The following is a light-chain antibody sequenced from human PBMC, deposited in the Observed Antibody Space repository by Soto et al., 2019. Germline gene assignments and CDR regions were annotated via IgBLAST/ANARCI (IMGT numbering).Light chain of an antibody. Sequence: EIVLTQSPGSLSLSPGERATLSCRASQSFSSSYLAWYQQKPGQAPRLLIYGASSRATGIPDSFSGSGSGTDFTLTISRLEPEDSAVYYCQQYGSSGTFGQGTKVEIK. CDR1: QSFSSSY. V-gene: IGKV3-20*01. CDR2: GAS. J-gene: IGKJ1*01. CDR3: QQYGSSGT.